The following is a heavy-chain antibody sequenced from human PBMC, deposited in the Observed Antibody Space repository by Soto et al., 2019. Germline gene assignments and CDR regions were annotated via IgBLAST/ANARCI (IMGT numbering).Heavy chain of an antibody. CDR1: GGSISSGGYY. CDR2: IYYSGST. D-gene: IGHD6-6*01. J-gene: IGHJ4*02. CDR3: ARVAIRAARHYFDY. Sequence: QVQLQESGPGLVKPSQTLSLTCTVSGGSISSGGYYWSWIRQHPGKGLEWIGYIYYSGSTYYNPSLKSRVTISVDTSKNQFSLKLSSVTAADRAVYYCARVAIRAARHYFDYWGQGTLVTVSS. V-gene: IGHV4-31*03.